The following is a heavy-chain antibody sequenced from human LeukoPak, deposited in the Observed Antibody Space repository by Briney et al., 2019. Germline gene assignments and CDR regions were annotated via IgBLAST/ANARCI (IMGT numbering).Heavy chain of an antibody. CDR3: ARKRSEWLLTYRDYYFDY. J-gene: IGHJ4*02. CDR1: GGSFSGYY. D-gene: IGHD3-3*01. V-gene: IGHV4-34*01. CDR2: INHSGST. Sequence: SETLSLTCAVYGGSFSGYYWSWIRQPPGKGLEWIGEINHSGSTNYNPSLKSRVTISVDTSKNQFSLKLSSVTAADTAVYYCARKRSEWLLTYRDYYFDYWGQGTLVTVSS.